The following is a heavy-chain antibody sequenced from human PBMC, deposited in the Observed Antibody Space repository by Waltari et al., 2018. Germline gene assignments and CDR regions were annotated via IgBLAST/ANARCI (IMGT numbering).Heavy chain of an antibody. CDR1: RYTLTELS. J-gene: IGHJ3*02. D-gene: IGHD2-15*01. CDR2: FDPEDGKT. CDR3: TADTLVVSTKGAFDM. Sequence: QVHLVQSGAEVKKPGASVKVSCKVSRYTLTELSLHWVRQAPGEVLEWVGGFDPEDGKTIYAQKFQGRVTMTEDTSTDTAYMELRSLTSEDTAAYYCTADTLVVSTKGAFDMWGQGTMVTVSS. V-gene: IGHV1-24*01.